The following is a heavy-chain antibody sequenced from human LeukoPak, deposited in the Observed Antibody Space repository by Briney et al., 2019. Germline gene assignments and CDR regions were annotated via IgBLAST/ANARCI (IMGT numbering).Heavy chain of an antibody. J-gene: IGHJ5*02. V-gene: IGHV4-61*08. CDR1: GGSISSGDYY. D-gene: IGHD3-3*01. CDR2: IYYSGRT. Sequence: PSETLSLTCTVSGGSISSGDYYWSWIRQPPGKGLEWIGYIYYSGRTNYNPSLKSRITILVDTSKNQFSLKLSSVTAADTAVYYCARAETQYYDFWSGYHNWFDPWGQGTLVTVSS. CDR3: ARAETQYYDFWSGYHNWFDP.